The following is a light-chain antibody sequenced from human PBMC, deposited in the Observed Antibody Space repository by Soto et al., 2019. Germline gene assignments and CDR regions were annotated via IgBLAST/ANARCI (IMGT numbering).Light chain of an antibody. CDR2: GIS. CDR3: QQYGSSPEYT. Sequence: EIVLTQSPGTLSLSPGERATLSCRASQSVRANFLAWYQQKPGQSPRLLIYGISNRATGIPDRFSGSGSGTDFTLTINRVEPEDFAVYYCQQYGSSPEYTFGQGTKLEIK. V-gene: IGKV3-20*01. CDR1: QSVRANF. J-gene: IGKJ2*01.